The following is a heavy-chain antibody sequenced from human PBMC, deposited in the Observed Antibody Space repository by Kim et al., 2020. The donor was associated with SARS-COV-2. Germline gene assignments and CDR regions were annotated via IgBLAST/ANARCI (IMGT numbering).Heavy chain of an antibody. D-gene: IGHD3-22*01. Sequence: ASVKVSCKASGYTFTSYGISWVRQAPGQGLEWMGWISAYNGNTNYAQKLHGRVTMTTDTSTSTAYMELRSLRSDDTAVYYCARDWYDSRGYYPTDAFDIWGQGTMVTVSS. V-gene: IGHV1-18*01. J-gene: IGHJ3*02. CDR3: ARDWYDSRGYYPTDAFDI. CDR2: ISAYNGNT. CDR1: GYTFTSYG.